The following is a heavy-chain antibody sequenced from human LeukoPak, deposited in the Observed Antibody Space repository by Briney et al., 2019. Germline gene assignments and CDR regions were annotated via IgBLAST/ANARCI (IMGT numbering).Heavy chain of an antibody. D-gene: IGHD2-15*01. CDR3: ARLGVFCSGGSCYSDNWFDP. Sequence: SETLSLTCTVSGGSISSGSYYWSWIRQPAGKGLEWIGYIYYSGSTNYNPSLKSRVTISVDTSKNQFSLKLSSVTAADTAVYYCARLGVFCSGGSCYSDNWFDPWGQGTLVTVSS. CDR2: IYYSGST. V-gene: IGHV4-61*10. CDR1: GGSISSGSYY. J-gene: IGHJ5*02.